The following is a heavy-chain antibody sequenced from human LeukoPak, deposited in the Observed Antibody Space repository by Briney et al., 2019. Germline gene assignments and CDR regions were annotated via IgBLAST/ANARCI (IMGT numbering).Heavy chain of an antibody. CDR2: TYYRSKWYY. CDR3: ARDPVGGSTIFDY. D-gene: IGHD1-26*01. J-gene: IGHJ4*02. Sequence: SQTLSLTCAISGDSVSNKNTAWNWIRQSPSRGLEWLGRTYYRSKWYYDYAVAVKSRISINPDTSKNQFSLQLSSVTPEDTAVYYCARDPVGGSTIFDYWGQGTLDTVSS. V-gene: IGHV6-1*01. CDR1: GDSVSNKNTA.